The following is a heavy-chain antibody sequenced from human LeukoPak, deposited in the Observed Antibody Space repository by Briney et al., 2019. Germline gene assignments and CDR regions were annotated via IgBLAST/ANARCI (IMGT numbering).Heavy chain of an antibody. V-gene: IGHV4-59*08. D-gene: IGHD7-27*01. Sequence: SETLSLTCTVSGGSISSYYWSWIRQPPGKGLEWIGYIYYSGSTNYNPSLKSRVTISVDTSKNQFSLKLSSVTAADTAAYYCARQNWVGAAFDIWGQGTMVTVSS. CDR2: IYYSGST. J-gene: IGHJ3*02. CDR1: GGSISSYY. CDR3: ARQNWVGAAFDI.